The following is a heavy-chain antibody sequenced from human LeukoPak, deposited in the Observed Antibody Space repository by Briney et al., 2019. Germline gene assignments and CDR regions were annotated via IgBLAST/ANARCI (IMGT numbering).Heavy chain of an antibody. CDR1: GGSISSYY. J-gene: IGHJ4*02. V-gene: IGHV4-59*08. D-gene: IGHD3-3*01. Sequence: SETLSLTCTVSGGSISSYYWSWIRQPPGKGLEWIGYTYYSGNTNYHPSLKSRVTISVDTSKTQFSLRLSSVTAADTAVYYCARHGSGYYPYYFDYWGQGTLVTVSS. CDR3: ARHGSGYYPYYFDY. CDR2: TYYSGNT.